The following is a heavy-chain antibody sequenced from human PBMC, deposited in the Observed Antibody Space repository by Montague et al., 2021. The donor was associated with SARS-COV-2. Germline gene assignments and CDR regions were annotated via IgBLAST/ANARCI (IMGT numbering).Heavy chain of an antibody. D-gene: IGHD3-22*01. CDR1: GFTFSSYA. CDR2: LYTSGST. Sequence: LSWSASGFTFSSYAMSWIRQPAGKGLEWIGRLYTSGSTNYNPSLKSRVTISVDTSKNQFSLKLSSVTAADTAVYYCARERGPYYFDSSGYHNAFVIWGQGTMVTVSS. J-gene: IGHJ3*02. CDR3: ARERGPYYFDSSGYHNAFVI. V-gene: IGHV4-4*07.